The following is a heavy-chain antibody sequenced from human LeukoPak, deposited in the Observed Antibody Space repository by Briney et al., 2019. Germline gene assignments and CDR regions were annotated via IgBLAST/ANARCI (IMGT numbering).Heavy chain of an antibody. J-gene: IGHJ4*02. CDR3: ARGPGRYYFDY. CDR2: INPSGGST. CDR1: GYTFTNYY. V-gene: IGHV1-46*01. Sequence: ASVKVSCRASGYTFTNYYMHWVRQAPGQGLEWMGIINPSGGSTTYAQKFQGRVTMTRDTSTSTVYMELSSLRSEDTALYYCARGPGRYYFDYWGQGTLVTVSS.